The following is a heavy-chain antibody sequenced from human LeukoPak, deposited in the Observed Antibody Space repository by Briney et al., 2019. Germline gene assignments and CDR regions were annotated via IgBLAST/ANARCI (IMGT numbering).Heavy chain of an antibody. V-gene: IGHV4-4*07. D-gene: IGHD3-9*01. CDR2: IYTSGST. J-gene: IGHJ4*02. CDR1: GGSISSGY. CDR3: ARGASGITIFFVY. Sequence: SETLSLTCIVSGGSISSGYWSWIRQPAGKGLEWIGRIYTSGSTNYNPSLKSRVTMSVDTSKNQFSLKLSSVTAADSAVYYCARGASGITIFFVYCGPGTLVTASS.